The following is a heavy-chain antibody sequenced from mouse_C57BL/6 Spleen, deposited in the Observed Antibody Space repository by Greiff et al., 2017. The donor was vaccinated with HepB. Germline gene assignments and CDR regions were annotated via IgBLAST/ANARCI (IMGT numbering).Heavy chain of an antibody. CDR3: ASLYYDYDVWFAD. V-gene: IGHV1-82*01. J-gene: IGHJ3*01. CDR1: GYAFSSSW. CDR2: IYPGDGDT. Sequence: VQLQQSGPELVKPGASVKISCKASGYAFSSSWMNWVKQRPGKGLEWIGRIYPGDGDTNYNGKFKGKATLTADKSSSTAYMQLSSLTSEDSAVYFCASLYYDYDVWFADWGQGTLVTVSA. D-gene: IGHD2-4*01.